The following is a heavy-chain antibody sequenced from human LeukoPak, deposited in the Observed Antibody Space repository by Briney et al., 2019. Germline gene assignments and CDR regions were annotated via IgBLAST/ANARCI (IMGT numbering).Heavy chain of an antibody. D-gene: IGHD2-2*01. J-gene: IGHJ4*02. V-gene: IGHV3-15*01. Sequence: PGGSLRLSCAASGFTFSNAWMSWVRQAPGKGLEWVGRIKSKTDGGTTDYAAPVKGRFTISRDDSKNTLYLQMNSLKTEDTAVYYCTTKYCSSTSCSNENDYWGQGTLVTVSS. CDR3: TTKYCSSTSCSNENDY. CDR1: GFTFSNAW. CDR2: IKSKTDGGTT.